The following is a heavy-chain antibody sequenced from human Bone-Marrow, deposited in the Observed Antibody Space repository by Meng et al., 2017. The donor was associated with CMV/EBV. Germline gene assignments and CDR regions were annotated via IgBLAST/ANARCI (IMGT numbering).Heavy chain of an antibody. J-gene: IGHJ6*02. CDR2: ISSSSSYI. Sequence: GGSLRLSCAASGFPFSSYSMNWVRQAPGKGLEWVSSISSSSSYIYYADSVKGRFTISRDNAKNSLYLQMNSLRAEDTAVYYCARVAGSGWAELLGVRYYGMDVWGQGTTVTVSS. V-gene: IGHV3-21*01. D-gene: IGHD6-19*01. CDR1: GFPFSSYS. CDR3: ARVAGSGWAELLGVRYYGMDV.